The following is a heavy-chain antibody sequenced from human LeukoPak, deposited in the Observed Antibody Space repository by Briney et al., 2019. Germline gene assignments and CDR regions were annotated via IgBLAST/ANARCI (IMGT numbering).Heavy chain of an antibody. CDR3: ARDDGLLWFGELLFPPYYYYGMDV. Sequence: ASVRVSCKASGYTFTSCAMNWVRQAPGQGLEWMGWINTNTGNPTYAQGFTGRFVFSLDTSDSTAYLQISSLKAEDTAVYYCARDDGLLWFGELLFPPYYYYGMDVWGQGTTVTVTS. V-gene: IGHV7-4-1*02. D-gene: IGHD3-10*01. CDR1: GYTFTSCA. CDR2: INTNTGNP. J-gene: IGHJ6*02.